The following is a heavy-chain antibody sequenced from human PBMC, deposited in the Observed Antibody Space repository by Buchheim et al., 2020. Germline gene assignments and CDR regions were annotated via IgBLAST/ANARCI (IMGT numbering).Heavy chain of an antibody. J-gene: IGHJ4*02. D-gene: IGHD2-15*01. CDR2: ISPSGDST. CDR1: GFTFSRYW. CDR3: AKGEYCSGGNCHYYFDY. V-gene: IGHV3-23*04. Sequence: QLVESGGGLVQPGGSLRLSCAASGFTFSRYWMTWVRQAPGKGLEWVSAISPSGDSTYYADSVKGRFSISRDNSKNTVYLQMNSLRAEDRAVYYCAKGEYCSGGNCHYYFDYWGQGTL.